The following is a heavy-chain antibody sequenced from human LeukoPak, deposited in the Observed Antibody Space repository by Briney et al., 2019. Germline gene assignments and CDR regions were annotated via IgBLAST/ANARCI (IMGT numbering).Heavy chain of an antibody. CDR2: IHDSGRS. D-gene: IGHD3-22*01. J-gene: IGHJ4*02. Sequence: SATLSLTGTVSGGSISRYYWSWIRQSPGKGLEWIAYIHDSGRSNSHPSLKSRVSISVDTSQKQFFLRLSSVTAADTAVYYCATYNSSGFGNWGKGTLVTVSS. CDR1: GGSISRYY. CDR3: ATYNSSGFGN. V-gene: IGHV4-59*01.